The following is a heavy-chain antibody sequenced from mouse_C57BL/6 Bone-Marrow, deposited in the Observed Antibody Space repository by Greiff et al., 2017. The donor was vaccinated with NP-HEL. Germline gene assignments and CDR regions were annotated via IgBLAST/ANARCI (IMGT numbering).Heavy chain of an antibody. CDR1: GYSFTDYN. CDR2: INPNYGTT. V-gene: IGHV1-39*01. D-gene: IGHD1-1*02. CDR3: ARGTYLWPRDYYAMDY. Sequence: EVKLMESGPELVKPGASVKISCKASGYSFTDYNMNWVKQSNGKSLEWIGVINPNYGTTSYNQKFKGKATLTVDQSSSTAYMQLNSLTSEDSAVYYCARGTYLWPRDYYAMDYWGQGTSVTVSS. J-gene: IGHJ4*01.